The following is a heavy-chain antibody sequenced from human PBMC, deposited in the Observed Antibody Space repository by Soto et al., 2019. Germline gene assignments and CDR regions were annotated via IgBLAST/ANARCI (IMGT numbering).Heavy chain of an antibody. CDR1: GYTFTSYG. V-gene: IGHV1-18*01. CDR3: ASTLFPVVIIPPRLDY. CDR2: ISAYNGNT. J-gene: IGHJ4*01. Sequence: ASVKVSCKASGYTFTSYGISWVRQAPGQGLQWMGWISAYNGNTNYAQKSQGRVTITADESTSTAYMELSSLRSEDTAVYYCASTLFPVVIIPPRLDYWG. D-gene: IGHD3-3*01.